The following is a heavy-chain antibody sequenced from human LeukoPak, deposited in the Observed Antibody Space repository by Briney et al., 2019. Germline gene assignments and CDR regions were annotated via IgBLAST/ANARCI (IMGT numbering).Heavy chain of an antibody. D-gene: IGHD3-10*01. Sequence: GGSLRLSCAASGFTFSNYWLHWVRQAPGKGLVWVSRINRDGSTTNYADSVKGRFTVSRDNAKNTLNLQMNSLRVEDTAVYYCARDRKSGESSEIDFWGQGTLVTVSS. CDR2: INRDGSTT. V-gene: IGHV3-74*01. CDR3: ARDRKSGESSEIDF. J-gene: IGHJ4*02. CDR1: GFTFSNYW.